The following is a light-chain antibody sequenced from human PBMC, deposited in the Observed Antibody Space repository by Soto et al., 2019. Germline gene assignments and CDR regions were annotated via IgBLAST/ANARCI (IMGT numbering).Light chain of an antibody. CDR3: QQANSLPLT. CDR1: QGISSW. Sequence: DIQMTQSPSSVSASVGDRVTITCRASQGISSWLAWYQQKPGKAPKLLIYAASSFQSGVPSRLSGSGSGTDFTRSSRSLQSEDFATYSCQQANSLPLTFGGGTKLEI. V-gene: IGKV1-12*01. CDR2: AAS. J-gene: IGKJ4*01.